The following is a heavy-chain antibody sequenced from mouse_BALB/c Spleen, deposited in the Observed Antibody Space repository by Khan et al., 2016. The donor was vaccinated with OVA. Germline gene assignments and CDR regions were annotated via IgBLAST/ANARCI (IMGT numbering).Heavy chain of an antibody. V-gene: IGHV3-2*02. CDR3: ARVYGGDFDY. CDR1: GYSIASDYA. J-gene: IGHJ2*01. Sequence: EVKLEVSGPGLVKPSQSLSLTCTVTGYSIASDYAWNWIRQFPGNKLEWMGFISYSGNTNYNPSLKSRISITRDTSKNQFFLQLNSVTSEDIATYYCARVYGGDFDYWGQGTTLTVSS. CDR2: ISYSGNT. D-gene: IGHD1-1*01.